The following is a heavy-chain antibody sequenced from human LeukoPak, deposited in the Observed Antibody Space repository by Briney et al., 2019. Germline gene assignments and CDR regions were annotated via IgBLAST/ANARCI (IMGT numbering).Heavy chain of an antibody. Sequence: SETLSLACTVSGGSIRMSSYYWGWIRQPPGKGLEWIASIYYSGTIYSNGSLKSRVTISVETSKNQFSLKLSSVTAADTAMYYCARVRAAAVPYYFDYWGRGTLVTVSS. CDR2: IYYSGTI. CDR1: GGSIRMSSYY. CDR3: ARVRAAAVPYYFDY. D-gene: IGHD6-25*01. J-gene: IGHJ4*02. V-gene: IGHV4-39*07.